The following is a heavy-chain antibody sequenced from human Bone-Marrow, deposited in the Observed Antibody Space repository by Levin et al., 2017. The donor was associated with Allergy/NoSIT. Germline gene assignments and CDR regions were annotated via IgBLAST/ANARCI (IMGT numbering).Heavy chain of an antibody. CDR2: VSWNSGTI. Sequence: SLKISCAASGFTFTDYAIHWIRQAPGRGLEWVSGVSWNSGTIGYADSVKGRFTISRDNAKNSRYLQMNSLRTEDTALYFCARHKDYGGNGYYYYGMDVWGQGTTVTVSS. V-gene: IGHV3-9*01. CDR3: ARHKDYGGNGYYYYGMDV. D-gene: IGHD4-23*01. CDR1: GFTFTDYA. J-gene: IGHJ6*02.